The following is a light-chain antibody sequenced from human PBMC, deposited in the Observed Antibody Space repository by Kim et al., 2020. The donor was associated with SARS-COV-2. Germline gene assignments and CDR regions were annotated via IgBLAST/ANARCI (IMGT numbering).Light chain of an antibody. J-gene: IGKJ1*01. CDR3: QHYGTTPRT. CDR2: GAY. CDR1: QSVSASY. Sequence: APGDRATLSCRASQSVSASYFAWYQQRPGQPPRLLIYGAYSRAPGTPDRFSGSGWGTDFTLTISSLEPEDFAVYFCQHYGTTPRTFGQGTKVEVK. V-gene: IGKV3-20*01.